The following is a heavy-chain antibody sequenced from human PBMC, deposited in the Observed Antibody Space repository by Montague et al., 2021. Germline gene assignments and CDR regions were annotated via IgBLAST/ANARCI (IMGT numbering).Heavy chain of an antibody. D-gene: IGHD2-15*01. CDR2: ITYTGNT. Sequence: SETLSLTCIVSGGSISSSNYYWGWIRQPPGKGLEWIGSITYTGNTYYNPSLKSRVTMSVDTSRNQFSLKLTSVTAADTAVYYCARIDIVLIYWGFDYWGQGTLVTVSS. V-gene: IGHV4-39*01. CDR3: ARIDIVLIYWGFDY. J-gene: IGHJ4*02. CDR1: GGSISSSNYY.